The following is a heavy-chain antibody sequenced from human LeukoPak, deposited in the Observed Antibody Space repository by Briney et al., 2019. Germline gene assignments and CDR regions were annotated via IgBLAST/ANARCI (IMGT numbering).Heavy chain of an antibody. D-gene: IGHD3-10*02. V-gene: IGHV4-39*07. CDR3: ARGPYYDRTQEAFDI. J-gene: IGHJ3*02. CDR1: GGSISSSSYY. CDR2: IYYSGST. Sequence: SETLSLTCTVSGGSISSSSYYWGWIRQPPGKGLEWIGSIYYSGSTYYNPSLKSRVTISVDTSKNQFSLKLSSVTAADTAVYYCARGPYYDRTQEAFDIWGQGTMVTVSS.